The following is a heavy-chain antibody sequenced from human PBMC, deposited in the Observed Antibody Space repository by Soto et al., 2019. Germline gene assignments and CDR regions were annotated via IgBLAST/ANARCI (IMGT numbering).Heavy chain of an antibody. V-gene: IGHV1-69*06. Sequence: QVQLVQSGAEVKKPGSSVKVSCKASGGTFSSYAISWVRQAPGQGLEWMGGIIPTFGTANYAQKFQGRVTITADKSTSTAYMELSSLRSEDTAVYYCARGSGNYYDSSGYYYSSGYYYLHPFDYWGQGTLVTVSS. CDR1: GGTFSSYA. D-gene: IGHD3-22*01. J-gene: IGHJ4*02. CDR3: ARGSGNYYDSSGYYYSSGYYYLHPFDY. CDR2: IIPTFGTA.